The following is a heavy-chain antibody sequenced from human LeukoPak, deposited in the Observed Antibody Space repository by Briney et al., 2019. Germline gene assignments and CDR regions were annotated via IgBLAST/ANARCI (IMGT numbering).Heavy chain of an antibody. V-gene: IGHV3-23*01. CDR2: ISPGGPT. CDR1: GFPFSSHG. J-gene: IGHJ4*02. D-gene: IGHD3-22*01. Sequence: GGSLRLSCAGSGFPFSSHGMNWVRQAPGKGLEWVSGISPGGPTYYADSVKGRFTISRDDSKNTLYLQMNSLRAEDTAVYYCARDVDYYDSSGYYLSWGQGTLVTVSS. CDR3: ARDVDYYDSSGYYLS.